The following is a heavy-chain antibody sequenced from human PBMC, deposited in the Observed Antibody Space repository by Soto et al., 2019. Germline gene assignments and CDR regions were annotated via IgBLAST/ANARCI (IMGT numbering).Heavy chain of an antibody. D-gene: IGHD6-19*01. CDR2: ISHIGSV. Sequence: QVLLQESGPGLVQPSGTLSLSCAVSGVSISSNYYWGWVRQSPGKGLEWLGDISHIGSVNYSPSLMSRVPIAMDRSENQFSLTLNSVTAADTAVYFCVRSFGWYAIDYWGQGTLVIVSS. J-gene: IGHJ4*02. CDR3: VRSFGWYAIDY. CDR1: GVSISSNYY. V-gene: IGHV4-4*02.